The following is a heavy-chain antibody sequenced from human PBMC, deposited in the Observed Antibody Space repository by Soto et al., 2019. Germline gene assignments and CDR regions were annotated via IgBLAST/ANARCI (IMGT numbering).Heavy chain of an antibody. Sequence: PGGSLGLSCAASGVTLSNYAMTRVRQGPGKGLEWVSAISGSGGSAYYADSVKGRFTISRDNSKNTLYLQMNSLRADDSGVYYCAKDPYSGVLVPVAIGFDPWGPGTLVTVSS. CDR3: AKDPYSGVLVPVAIGFDP. CDR2: ISGSGGSA. D-gene: IGHD2-2*01. J-gene: IGHJ5*02. CDR1: GVTLSNYA. V-gene: IGHV3-23*01.